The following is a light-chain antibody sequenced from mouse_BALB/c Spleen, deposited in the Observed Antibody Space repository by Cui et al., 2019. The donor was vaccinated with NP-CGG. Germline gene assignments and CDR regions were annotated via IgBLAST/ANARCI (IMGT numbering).Light chain of an antibody. J-gene: IGLJ1*01. CDR1: TGAVTTSNY. Sequence: QAVVTQEPALTTSPGETVTLTCHSSTGAVTTSNYANWVQEKPDHLFTGLIGGTKNRAPGVPARFSGSLIGDKAALTITGAQTEDEAIYFCALWYSNHWVFGGGTKLTVL. CDR2: GTK. V-gene: IGLV1*01. CDR3: ALWYSNHWV.